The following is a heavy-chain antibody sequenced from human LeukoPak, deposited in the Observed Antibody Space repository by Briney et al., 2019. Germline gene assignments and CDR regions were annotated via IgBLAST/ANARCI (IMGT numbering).Heavy chain of an antibody. CDR1: GFTFSSYA. D-gene: IGHD2-8*01. CDR3: VKEVGDCTNGVCYITPDY. V-gene: IGHV3-23*01. J-gene: IGHJ4*02. Sequence: PGGSLRLSCAASGFTFSSYAVTSVRQAPGKGLEWVSGITGSGDTTFYADSVKGRFTISRDKSKNTLYLQMHSLRAEDTAVYYCVKEVGDCTNGVCYITPDYWGQGTLVTVSS. CDR2: ITGSGDTT.